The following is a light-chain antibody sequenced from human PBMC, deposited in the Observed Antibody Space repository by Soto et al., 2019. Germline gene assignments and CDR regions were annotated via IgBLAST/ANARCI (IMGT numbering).Light chain of an antibody. CDR3: SSFTSTSTLVV. J-gene: IGLJ2*01. Sequence: QSALTQPASVSGSPGQSIIISCTGSSSDVGDYDFVSWYQQHPGKAPKLIIYEVSDRPSGVSNRFSGSKSGNTASLTISGLQAEDDAHYYCSSFTSTSTLVVFGGGTKLTVL. V-gene: IGLV2-14*01. CDR2: EVS. CDR1: SSDVGDYDF.